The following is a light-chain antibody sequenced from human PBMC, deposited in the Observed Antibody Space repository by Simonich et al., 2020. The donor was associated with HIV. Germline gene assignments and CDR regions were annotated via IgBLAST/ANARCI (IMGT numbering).Light chain of an antibody. CDR3: QQYNNYRT. J-gene: IGKJ1*01. V-gene: IGKV1-5*03. Sequence: DIQMTQSPSTLSASVGDRVTITCRASQTISTWLAVYQQKPGKAPKLLIYKASNLESGVPSRFSGSGSGTEFTLTISSLQPDDFATYYCQQYNNYRTFGQGTKVEIK. CDR1: QTISTW. CDR2: KAS.